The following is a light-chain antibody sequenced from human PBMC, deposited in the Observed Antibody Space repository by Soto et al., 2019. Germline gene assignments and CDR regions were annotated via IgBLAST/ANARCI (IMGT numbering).Light chain of an antibody. V-gene: IGKV3-20*01. J-gene: IGKJ2*01. Sequence: EIVVTPSSGPLVFASGERATLPCRARQSVSRRFLGWDQQKPGQAPRLLIYGASRRATGIPDRFSGSGSGTDFTLTISRLEPEDFAVYYCQQYDNSPRTFGQGTKLEIK. CDR1: QSVSRRF. CDR2: GAS. CDR3: QQYDNSPRT.